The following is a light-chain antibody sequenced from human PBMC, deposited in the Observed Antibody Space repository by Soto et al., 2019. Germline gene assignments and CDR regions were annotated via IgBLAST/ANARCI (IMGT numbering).Light chain of an antibody. V-gene: IGKV1-39*01. Sequence: DIQMTQSPSPLSASVGDRVTITCRASQTISTYLNWYQQKPGKAPKLLIYGASSLQSGVLSRFSGSGSGTDFTLTISSLQPEDFGTYYCQQSFSTPRTFGQGTKVDIK. CDR1: QTISTY. CDR3: QQSFSTPRT. CDR2: GAS. J-gene: IGKJ1*01.